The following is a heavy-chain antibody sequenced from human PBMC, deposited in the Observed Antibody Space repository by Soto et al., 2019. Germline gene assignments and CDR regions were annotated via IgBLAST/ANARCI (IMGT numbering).Heavy chain of an antibody. CDR3: ARGETLDV. J-gene: IGHJ6*02. CDR2: INAGNGNT. Sequence: QVQLVQSGAEERKPGASVKVSCKASGYTFTTYTIHWVRQAPGQSLEWMAWINAGNGNTKFSQKFQDRVTITTDTSASTAYMELSSLTSEDTALYYCARGETLDVWGQGTTVTVS. CDR1: GYTFTTYT. V-gene: IGHV1-3*05. D-gene: IGHD3-16*01.